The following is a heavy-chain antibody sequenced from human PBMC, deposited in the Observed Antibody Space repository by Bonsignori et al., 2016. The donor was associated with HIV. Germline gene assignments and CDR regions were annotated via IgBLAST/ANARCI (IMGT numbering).Heavy chain of an antibody. CDR3: VRDGARSFDY. CDR2: ISSSGSTI. V-gene: IGHV3-48*03. Sequence: WIRQPPGRGWSGLSYISSSGSTIYYADSVKGRFTISRDNAKNSLYLQMNSLRAEDTAVYYCVRDGARSFDYWGQGTLVTVSS. J-gene: IGHJ4*02.